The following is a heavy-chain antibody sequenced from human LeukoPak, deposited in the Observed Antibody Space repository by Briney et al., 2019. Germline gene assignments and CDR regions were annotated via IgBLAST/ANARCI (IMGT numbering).Heavy chain of an antibody. D-gene: IGHD4-17*01. CDR2: IFHSGST. J-gene: IGHJ2*01. CDR3: AKRRGCYGDYWYFDL. Sequence: NSSGTLSLTCAVSGGSISSSNWWSWVRQPPGKGLEWIGEIFHSGSTNYNPSLKSRVTISVDKSKNQFSLKLSSVTAADTAVYYCAKRRGCYGDYWYFDLWGRGTLVTASS. V-gene: IGHV4-4*02. CDR1: GGSISSSNW.